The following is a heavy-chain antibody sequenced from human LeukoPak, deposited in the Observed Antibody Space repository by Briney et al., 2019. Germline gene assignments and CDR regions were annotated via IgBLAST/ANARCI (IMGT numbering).Heavy chain of an antibody. D-gene: IGHD4-17*01. CDR3: ARSGYGDYRTFDY. CDR1: GGSTNNYY. J-gene: IGHJ4*02. CDR2: IYYSGNT. Sequence: ASETLSLTCTVSGGSTNNYYWSWIRQPPGKGLVWIGYIYYSGNTNYNPSLKSRVTISLDTSKNQFSLKLSSVTAADTAMYYCARSGYGDYRTFDYWGQGTLVTVSS. V-gene: IGHV4-59*01.